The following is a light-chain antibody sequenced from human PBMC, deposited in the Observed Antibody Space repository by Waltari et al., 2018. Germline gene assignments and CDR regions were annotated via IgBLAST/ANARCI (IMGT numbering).Light chain of an antibody. CDR1: QSVRSF. CDR2: EAS. Sequence: EIVLTQSPATLSLSPGERATLSCRASQSVRSFLAWYQHKPGQAPRLLIYEASKRATGVPDRFSGSGSGTDFSITISSLEPEDFAVYYCQQCDNWPPLTFGGGTKVE. CDR3: QQCDNWPPLT. V-gene: IGKV3-11*01. J-gene: IGKJ4*01.